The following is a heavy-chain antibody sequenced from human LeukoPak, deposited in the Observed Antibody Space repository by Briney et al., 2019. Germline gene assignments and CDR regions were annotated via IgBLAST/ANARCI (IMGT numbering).Heavy chain of an antibody. D-gene: IGHD2-2*01. Sequence: GGSLRLSCAASGFTFSSYWMHWVRQAPGKGLLWVSCTNTDGSVMRYADSVRGRFTISRDNAKNTLYLQMNSLRVEDTAVYYCATAGGLPTAMGFDPWGQGALVTVSS. CDR1: GFTFSSYW. CDR2: TNTDGSVM. J-gene: IGHJ5*02. V-gene: IGHV3-74*01. CDR3: ATAGGLPTAMGFDP.